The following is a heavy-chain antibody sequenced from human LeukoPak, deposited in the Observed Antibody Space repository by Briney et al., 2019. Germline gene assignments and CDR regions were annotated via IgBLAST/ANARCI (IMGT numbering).Heavy chain of an antibody. D-gene: IGHD3-16*01. Sequence: PSETLSLTCAVYGGSFSGYYWSWIRQPPGKGLEWIGEINHSGSTNYNPSLKSRVTISVDTSKNQFSLKLSSVTAADTAVYYCARGFGAEGNYFDYWGQGTLVTVSS. CDR2: INHSGST. V-gene: IGHV4-34*01. J-gene: IGHJ4*02. CDR3: ARGFGAEGNYFDY. CDR1: GGSFSGYY.